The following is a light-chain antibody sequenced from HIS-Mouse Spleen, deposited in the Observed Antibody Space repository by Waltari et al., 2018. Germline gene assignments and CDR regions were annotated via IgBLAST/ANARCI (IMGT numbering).Light chain of an antibody. Sequence: EIELTQSPATLSLSPGERATLSCRASQSVSSYLAWYQQKPGQAPRLLIYDASNRATGIPARFSGSGSGTDFTLTISSLEPEDFAVYYCQQRSNWLTFGGGTKVEIK. CDR2: DAS. CDR1: QSVSSY. J-gene: IGKJ4*01. V-gene: IGKV3-11*01. CDR3: QQRSNWLT.